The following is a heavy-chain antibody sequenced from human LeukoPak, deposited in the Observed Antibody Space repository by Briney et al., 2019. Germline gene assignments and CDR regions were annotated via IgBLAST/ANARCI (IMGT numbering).Heavy chain of an antibody. V-gene: IGHV3-21*01. CDR2: ISITCRYL. CDR3: ARDRIAVAAVDP. CDR1: GFTFSRYS. Sequence: GGSLRLSCAASGFTFSRYSMNGVRQAPGKGREGVSSISITCRYLSSAPSVTAPFTISTDNAKHSLYLQMTRLRAEDTAVYYCARDRIAVAAVDPWGQGTLVTVSS. D-gene: IGHD6-19*01. J-gene: IGHJ5*02.